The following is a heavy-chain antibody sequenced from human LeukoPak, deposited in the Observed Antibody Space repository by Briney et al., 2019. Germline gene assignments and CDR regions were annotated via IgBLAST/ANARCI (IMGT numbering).Heavy chain of an antibody. Sequence: GASVEVSCKVSGYTLTELSMHWVRQAPGKGLEWMGGFDPEDGETIYAQKFQGRVTMTEDTSTDTAYMELSSLRSEDTAVYYCATATPAAKGGGFDYWGQGTLVTVSS. CDR1: GYTLTELS. J-gene: IGHJ4*02. CDR2: FDPEDGET. CDR3: ATATPAAKGGGFDY. V-gene: IGHV1-24*01. D-gene: IGHD2-2*01.